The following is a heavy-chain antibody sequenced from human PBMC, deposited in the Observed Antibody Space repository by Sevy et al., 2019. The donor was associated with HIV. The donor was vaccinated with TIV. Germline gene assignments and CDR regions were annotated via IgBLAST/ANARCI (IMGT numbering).Heavy chain of an antibody. V-gene: IGHV3-21*01. Sequence: GGSLRLSCAASGFTFSSYSMNWVRQAPGKGLEWVSSISSSSSYKYYADSVKGRFTISRDNAKNSLYLQMNSLRAEDTAVYYCARDGSGSLDAFDIWGQGTMVTVSS. CDR3: ARDGSGSLDAFDI. D-gene: IGHD3-10*01. CDR1: GFTFSSYS. CDR2: ISSSSSYK. J-gene: IGHJ3*02.